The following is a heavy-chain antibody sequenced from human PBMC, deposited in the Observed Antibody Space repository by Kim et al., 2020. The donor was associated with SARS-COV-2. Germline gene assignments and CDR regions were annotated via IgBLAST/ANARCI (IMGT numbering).Heavy chain of an antibody. V-gene: IGHV3-23*01. CDR2: IGAGGNT. CDR3: ARALWYPRNEDN. J-gene: IGHJ4*02. Sequence: GGSLRLSCAASGFTFSHYAVTWVRQAPGKGLEWVSAIGAGGNTYYAESAKGRFTISRDNSKNTLFLQMNSLRAEDTALYYCARALWYPRNEDNWGQGTLVTVSS. D-gene: IGHD2-21*01. CDR1: GFTFSHYA.